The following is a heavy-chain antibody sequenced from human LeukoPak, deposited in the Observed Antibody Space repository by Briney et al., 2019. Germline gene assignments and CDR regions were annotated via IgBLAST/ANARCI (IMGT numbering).Heavy chain of an antibody. D-gene: IGHD3-10*01. CDR3: ASTYGSGSYYNPRGHDY. V-gene: IGHV4-39*01. Sequence: SETLSLTCTVSGGSISSSSHYWGWIRQPPGKGLEWIGSIYYSGSTYYNPSLKSRVTISVDTSKNQFSLKLSSVTAADTAVYYCASTYGSGSYYNPRGHDYWGQGTLVTVSS. CDR2: IYYSGST. CDR1: GGSISSSSHY. J-gene: IGHJ4*02.